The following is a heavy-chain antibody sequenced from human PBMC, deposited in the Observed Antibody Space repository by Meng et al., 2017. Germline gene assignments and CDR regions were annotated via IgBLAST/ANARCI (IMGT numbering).Heavy chain of an antibody. D-gene: IGHD3-16*02. V-gene: IGHV3-33*01. Sequence: GESLKISCAASGFTFSSYGMHWVRQAPGKGLEWVAVIWYDGSNKYYADSVKVRFTIPRDNSKNTLYLKMNSLRAENTAVYYCAREAAYDYDYVWGSYRSPPDVWGQGTTVTVSS. J-gene: IGHJ6*02. CDR3: AREAAYDYDYVWGSYRSPPDV. CDR2: IWYDGSNK. CDR1: GFTFSSYG.